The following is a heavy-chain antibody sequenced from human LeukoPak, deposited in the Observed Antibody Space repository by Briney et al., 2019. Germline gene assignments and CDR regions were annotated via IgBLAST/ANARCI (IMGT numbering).Heavy chain of an antibody. CDR3: ARDSTMVRGVVPY. Sequence: ASVKVSCKASGYTFTGYFMNWVRQAPGQGLEWMGWINPNSGATNYAQNFQGRVTMTRDTSISTAYMELSRLRSDDTAVYYCARDSTMVRGVVPYWGQGTLVTVSS. V-gene: IGHV1-2*02. CDR2: INPNSGAT. CDR1: GYTFTGYF. J-gene: IGHJ4*02. D-gene: IGHD3-10*01.